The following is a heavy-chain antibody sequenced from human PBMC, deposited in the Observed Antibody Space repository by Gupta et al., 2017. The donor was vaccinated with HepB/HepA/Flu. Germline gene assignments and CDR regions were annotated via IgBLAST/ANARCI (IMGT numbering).Heavy chain of an antibody. CDR1: GFTFSSSW. D-gene: IGHD3-10*01. CDR3: AKGNLGNAFDI. J-gene: IGHJ3*02. Sequence: EVQLVESGGAVVQPGESLRLSCAASGFTFSSSWMHWFRQAPGKGLVWMSRIKSDGNITTYPASVKGRFAISRDKAKNTLYLKMNGLRIDDTAVYYCAKGNLGNAFDIWGRGTMVTVSS. V-gene: IGHV3-74*01. CDR2: IKSDGNIT.